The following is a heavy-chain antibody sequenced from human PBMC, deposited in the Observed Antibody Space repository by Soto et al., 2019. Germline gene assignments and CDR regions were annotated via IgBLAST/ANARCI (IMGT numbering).Heavy chain of an antibody. J-gene: IGHJ4*02. CDR2: ISTTSFSSSTI. D-gene: IGHD7-27*01. V-gene: IGHV3-48*01. Sequence: GGSLRLSCAAPGFTFSTYGMNWVRQTPGKGLEWVSYISTTSFSSSTIYYADSVKGRFTISRDNAKNSLYLQMNSLRVEDTAVYYCARGLFTGDAYSGGWYYFDSWGQGTLVTVSS. CDR3: ARGLFTGDAYSGGWYYFDS. CDR1: GFTFSTYG.